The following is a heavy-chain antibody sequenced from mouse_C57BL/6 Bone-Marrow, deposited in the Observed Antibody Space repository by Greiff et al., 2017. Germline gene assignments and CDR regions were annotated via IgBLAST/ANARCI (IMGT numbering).Heavy chain of an antibody. CDR2: INPNNGGT. D-gene: IGHD1-1*01. Sequence: VQLKQSGPELVKPGASVKMSCKASGYTFTDYNMHWVKQSHGKSLEWIGYINPNNGGTSYNQKFKGKATLTVNKSSSTAYMELRSLTSVDSAVYYGARGYYGSSFAYWGQGTLVTVSA. V-gene: IGHV1-22*01. J-gene: IGHJ3*01. CDR3: ARGYYGSSFAY. CDR1: GYTFTDYN.